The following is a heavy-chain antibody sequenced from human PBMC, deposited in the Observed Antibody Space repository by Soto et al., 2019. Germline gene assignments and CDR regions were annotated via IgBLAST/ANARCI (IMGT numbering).Heavy chain of an antibody. CDR3: ARGGDGYREVNYFDY. Sequence: SETLSLTCTVSGGSISSYYWNWIRQPPGKGLEWIGYIYYSGTTNYNPSLKSRVTISVDTSKNQFSLKLSSVTAADTAVYYCARGGDGYREVNYFDYWGQGILVTVSS. CDR1: GGSISSYY. J-gene: IGHJ4*02. V-gene: IGHV4-59*01. CDR2: IYYSGTT. D-gene: IGHD5-12*01.